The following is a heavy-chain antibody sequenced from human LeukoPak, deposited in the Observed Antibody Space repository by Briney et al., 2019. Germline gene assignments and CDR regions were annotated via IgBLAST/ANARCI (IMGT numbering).Heavy chain of an antibody. J-gene: IGHJ4*02. V-gene: IGHV3-15*01. CDR1: GFKFSDAW. CDR2: IKLTGEGWTT. Sequence: GGSLRLSCAASGFKFSDAWMTWVRQAPGKGLEWVGRIKLTGEGWTTDFAALVRDRFIISRDDSTNTLYLQMNSLKIEDTAVYFCAWDGSGYHTLHYWGQGTLVTVSS. D-gene: IGHD3-22*01. CDR3: AWDGSGYHTLHY.